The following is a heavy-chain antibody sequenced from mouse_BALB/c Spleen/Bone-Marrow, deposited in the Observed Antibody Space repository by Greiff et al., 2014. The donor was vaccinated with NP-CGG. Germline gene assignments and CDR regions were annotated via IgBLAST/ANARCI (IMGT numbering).Heavy chain of an antibody. V-gene: IGHV14-3*02. D-gene: IGHD4-1*01. CDR3: ARWEYYAMDY. Sequence: VQLQQPGAELAKPGASVKLSCTASGFNIKDTYMHWVKQRPEQGLEWIGRTDPANGNTKYGPKFQGKATITADTSSNTAYLQLSSLTSEDTAVYYCARWEYYAMDYWGQGTSVTVSS. CDR1: GFNIKDTY. CDR2: TDPANGNT. J-gene: IGHJ4*01.